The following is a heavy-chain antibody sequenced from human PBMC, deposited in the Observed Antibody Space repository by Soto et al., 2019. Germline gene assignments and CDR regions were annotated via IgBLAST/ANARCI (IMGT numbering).Heavy chain of an antibody. CDR3: AREDYDFWSVLRTPFGY. Sequence: PGGSLRLSCAASGFTFSSYSMNWVRQAPGKGLEWVSSISSSSSYIYYADSVKGRFTISRDNAKNSLYLQMNSLRAEDTAVYYCAREDYDFWSVLRTPFGYWGQGTLVTVSS. V-gene: IGHV3-21*01. J-gene: IGHJ4*02. CDR1: GFTFSSYS. D-gene: IGHD3-3*01. CDR2: ISSSSSYI.